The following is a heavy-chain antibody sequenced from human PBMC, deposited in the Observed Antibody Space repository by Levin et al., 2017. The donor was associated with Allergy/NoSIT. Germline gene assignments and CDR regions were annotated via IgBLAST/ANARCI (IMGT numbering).Heavy chain of an antibody. CDR1: GGSISSYY. Sequence: GSLRLSCTVSGGSISSYYWSWIRQPPGKGLEWIGYIYYSGSTNYNPSLKSRVTISVDTSKNQFSLKLSSVTAADTAVYYCARVPTTGYYYYMDVWGKGTTVTVSS. D-gene: IGHD1-1*01. CDR3: ARVPTTGYYYYMDV. J-gene: IGHJ6*03. CDR2: IYYSGST. V-gene: IGHV4-59*01.